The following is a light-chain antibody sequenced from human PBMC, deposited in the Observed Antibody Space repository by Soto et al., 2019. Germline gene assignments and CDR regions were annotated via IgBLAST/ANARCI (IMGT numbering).Light chain of an antibody. Sequence: EIVLTQSPAPLSLSPGERATLSCTASHSGSSYLGWYHQKRGQAPRLLIYDASNRATNNPARVSASGSGTGFTLNISSLESEDFAVYYCQQSSHWARDFGRGTRLEIK. CDR2: DAS. CDR1: HSGSSY. V-gene: IGKV3-11*01. J-gene: IGKJ5*01. CDR3: QQSSHWARD.